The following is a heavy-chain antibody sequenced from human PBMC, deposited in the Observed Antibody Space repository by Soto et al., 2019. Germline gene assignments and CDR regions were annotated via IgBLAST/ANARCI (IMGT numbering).Heavy chain of an antibody. D-gene: IGHD2-15*01. Sequence: VASVKVSCKASCYTFTSYGISWVRQAPGQGLEWMGWISAYNGNTNYAQKLQGRVTMTTDTSTSTAYMELRSLRSDDTAVYYCARFGGSNNYYYYGMDVWGQGTTVTVSS. CDR3: ARFGGSNNYYYYGMDV. J-gene: IGHJ6*02. CDR1: CYTFTSYG. CDR2: ISAYNGNT. V-gene: IGHV1-18*01.